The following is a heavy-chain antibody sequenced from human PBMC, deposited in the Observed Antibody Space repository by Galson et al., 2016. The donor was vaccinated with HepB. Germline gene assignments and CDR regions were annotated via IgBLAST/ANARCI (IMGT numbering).Heavy chain of an antibody. J-gene: IGHJ6*02. D-gene: IGHD4-17*01. CDR3: TRLNRYGAPRGGGLDV. CDR1: GFTFGSYA. V-gene: IGHV3-23*01. Sequence: LRLSCAASGFTFGSYAMSWVRQAPGKGLEWVSSISGRGDSTYDADSVKGRFTISRDNSKKMLHLQMKSLRAEDTAVYYCTRLNRYGAPRGGGLDVWGQGTTVTVSS. CDR2: ISGRGDST.